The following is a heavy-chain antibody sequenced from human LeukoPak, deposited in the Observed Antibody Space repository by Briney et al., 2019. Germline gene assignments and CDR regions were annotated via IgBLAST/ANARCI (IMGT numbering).Heavy chain of an antibody. V-gene: IGHV4-59*01. CDR1: GGSISSYY. D-gene: IGHD3-16*02. CDR2: IYYSGST. Sequence: SETLSLTCTVSGGSISSYYWSWIRQPPGKGLEWIGYIYYSGSTNYNPSLKSRVTISVDTSKNQFSLKLSSVTAADTAVYYCARGDDYVWGSYRFDYWGQGTLATVSS. CDR3: ARGDDYVWGSYRFDY. J-gene: IGHJ4*02.